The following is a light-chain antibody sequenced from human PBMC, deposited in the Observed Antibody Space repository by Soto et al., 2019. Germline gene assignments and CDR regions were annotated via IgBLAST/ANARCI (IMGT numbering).Light chain of an antibody. CDR3: QQYETFSGT. Sequence: AIQMTQSPSSLSASVGDRVTITCRSSQDIRDDLSWYQQRPGRAPKLLLFAASRLEGGVPSRFSGSYSGRDFTLTISGLQPDDFATYYCQQYETFSGTFGPGTKVDIK. J-gene: IGKJ1*01. CDR1: QDIRDD. CDR2: AAS. V-gene: IGKV1-6*01.